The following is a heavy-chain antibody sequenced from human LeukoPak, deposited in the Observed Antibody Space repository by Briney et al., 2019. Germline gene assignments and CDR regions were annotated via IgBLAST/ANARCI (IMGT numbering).Heavy chain of an antibody. CDR1: GYTFTSYD. J-gene: IGHJ4*02. CDR3: ARVSDYDYVWGSYRYFDY. CDR2: MNPNSGNT. V-gene: IGHV1-8*01. Sequence: GASVKVSCKASGYTFTSYDINWVRQATGQGLEWMGWMNPNSGNTGYAQKFQGRVTMTRNTSISTAYMELSSLRSEDTAVYYCARVSDYDYVWGSYRYFDYWGQGTLVTVSS. D-gene: IGHD3-16*02.